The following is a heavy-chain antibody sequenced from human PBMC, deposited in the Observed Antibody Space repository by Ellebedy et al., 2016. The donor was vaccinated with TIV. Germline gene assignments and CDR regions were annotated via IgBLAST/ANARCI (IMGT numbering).Heavy chain of an antibody. CDR1: GFTFSSHD. CDR3: ARASAGLDY. J-gene: IGHJ4*01. Sequence: GESLKISCAASGFTFSSHDMHWVRQGTGKGLEWVSAIGSAGDTSYSGSVKGRFTISRENGKNSVYLQMNSLRAEDTAVYYCARASAGLDYWGHGTLVTVSS. CDR2: IGSAGDT. D-gene: IGHD6-13*01. V-gene: IGHV3-13*01.